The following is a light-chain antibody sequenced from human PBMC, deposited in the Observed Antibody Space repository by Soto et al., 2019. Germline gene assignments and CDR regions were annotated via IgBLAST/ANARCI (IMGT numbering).Light chain of an antibody. Sequence: EIVLMQSPGTLSLSPGERATLSCRASQSVSSYLAWYQQKPGQAPRLLIYDASNRATGIPVRFSGSGSGTDFTLTISSLEPEDFALYYCQQRNNWPITFGQGARLE. CDR1: QSVSSY. CDR3: QQRNNWPIT. CDR2: DAS. V-gene: IGKV3-11*01. J-gene: IGKJ5*01.